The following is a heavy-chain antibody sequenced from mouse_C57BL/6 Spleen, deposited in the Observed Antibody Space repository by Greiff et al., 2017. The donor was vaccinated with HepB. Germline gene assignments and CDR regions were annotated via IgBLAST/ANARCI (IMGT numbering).Heavy chain of an antibody. J-gene: IGHJ1*03. CDR3: ARLGSKGGYFDV. Sequence: EVKLVESGGGLVQPGGSLKLSCAASGFTFSDYGMAWVRQAPRKGPEWVAFISNLAYSIYYADTVTGRFTISRENAKNTLYLEMSSLRSEDTAMYYCARLGSKGGYFDVWGTGTTVTVSS. CDR1: GFTFSDYG. D-gene: IGHD1-1*01. CDR2: ISNLAYSI. V-gene: IGHV5-15*04.